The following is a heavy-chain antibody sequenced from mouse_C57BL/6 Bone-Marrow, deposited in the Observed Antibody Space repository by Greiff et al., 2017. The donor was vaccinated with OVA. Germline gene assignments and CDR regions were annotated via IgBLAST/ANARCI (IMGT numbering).Heavy chain of an antibody. D-gene: IGHD1-1*01. CDR2: IYPRSGNT. CDR1: GYTFTSYG. J-gene: IGHJ1*03. CDR3: ARNYYGSSYDRYFDV. V-gene: IGHV1-81*01. Sequence: VKLVESGAELARPGASVKLSCKASGYTFTSYGISWVKQRTGQGLEWIGEIYPRSGNTYYNEKFKGKATLTADKSSSTAYMELLSLTSDDSAVYFCARNYYGSSYDRYFDVWGTGTTVTVSS.